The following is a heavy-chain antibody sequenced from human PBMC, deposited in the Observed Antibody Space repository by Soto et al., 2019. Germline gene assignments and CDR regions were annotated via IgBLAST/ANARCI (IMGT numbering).Heavy chain of an antibody. Sequence: QVQLAQSGAEEKKPGASVKVSCKASGYTFTSYAMHWVRQAPGHRIEWMGWINAGNGNTKYSQKFQGRVTITRDTSASTAYMELSSLRSEDTAVYYCARSIVVVTALDYWGQGTLVTVSS. CDR3: ARSIVVVTALDY. V-gene: IGHV1-3*05. CDR2: INAGNGNT. CDR1: GYTFTSYA. D-gene: IGHD2-21*02. J-gene: IGHJ4*02.